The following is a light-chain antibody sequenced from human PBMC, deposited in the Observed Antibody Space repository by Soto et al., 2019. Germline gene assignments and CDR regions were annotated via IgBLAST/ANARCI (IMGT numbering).Light chain of an antibody. CDR3: TSYTSVTIMV. J-gene: IGLJ2*01. Sequence: QSALTQPASVSGSPGQSITISCTGSNSDIGGYNSVSWYQQHPGKAPKLLIFGVTNRPSGVSDRFSGSKSGNTASLTISALQAEDEADYYCTSYTSVTIMVFGGGTKLTVL. CDR2: GVT. V-gene: IGLV2-14*01. CDR1: NSDIGGYNS.